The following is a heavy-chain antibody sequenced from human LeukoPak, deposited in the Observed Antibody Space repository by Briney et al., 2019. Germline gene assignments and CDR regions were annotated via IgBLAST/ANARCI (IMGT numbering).Heavy chain of an antibody. J-gene: IGHJ3*02. CDR2: IKRDVSEE. CDR3: AREATGDNAFDI. CDR1: GFTFSRYW. Sequence: PGGSLRLSCAASGFTFSRYWMSWFRQAPGKGLEWVANIKRDVSEEYLVDSVKGRFTISRDNAKNSLYLQMNSLREEDTAVYYCAREATGDNAFDIWGQGTMVTVSS. V-gene: IGHV3-7*01. D-gene: IGHD7-27*01.